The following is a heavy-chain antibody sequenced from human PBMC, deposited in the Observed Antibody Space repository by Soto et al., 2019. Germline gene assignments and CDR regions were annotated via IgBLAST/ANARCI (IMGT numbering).Heavy chain of an antibody. CDR3: AKESAAAGTQ. CDR1: GFTFSSYA. V-gene: IGHV3-23*01. Sequence: EVQLLESGGGLVQPGGSLRLSCAASGFTFSSYAMSWVRQAPGKGLEWVSAISGSGGSTYYADSVKGRFTISRDNSKNRLYLQMNSQRAEDRAVYCCAKESAAAGTQWGQGTLVTVSS. CDR2: ISGSGGST. J-gene: IGHJ4*02. D-gene: IGHD6-13*01.